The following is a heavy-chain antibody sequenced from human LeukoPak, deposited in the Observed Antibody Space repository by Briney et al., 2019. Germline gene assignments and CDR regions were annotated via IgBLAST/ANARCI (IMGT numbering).Heavy chain of an antibody. CDR2: IYYSGST. V-gene: IGHV4-30-4*01. Sequence: SETLSLTCTASGGSISSGDYSWSWIRQPPGKGLEWIGYIYYSGSTYYNPSLKSRVTISVDTSKNQFSLKLSSVTAADTAVYYCARDVRRIGYSSSWYKLPTDYFDYWGQGTLVTVSS. CDR3: ARDVRRIGYSSSWYKLPTDYFDY. CDR1: GGSISSGDYS. J-gene: IGHJ4*02. D-gene: IGHD6-13*01.